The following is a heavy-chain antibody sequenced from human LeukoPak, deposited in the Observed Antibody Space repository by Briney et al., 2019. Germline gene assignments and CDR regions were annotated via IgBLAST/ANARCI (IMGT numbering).Heavy chain of an antibody. V-gene: IGHV3-74*01. CDR2: INSDGRST. D-gene: IGHD3-9*01. J-gene: IGHJ4*02. CDR3: ARGADSGYSSDN. CDR1: GFTFSNYW. Sequence: GGSLRLSCAASGFTFSNYWMHWVRQAPGKGLVWVSRINSDGRSTNYADSVKGRFTISRDNAKNTLYLQMNSLSAEDTAVYYCARGADSGYSSDNWGQGTLVSVSS.